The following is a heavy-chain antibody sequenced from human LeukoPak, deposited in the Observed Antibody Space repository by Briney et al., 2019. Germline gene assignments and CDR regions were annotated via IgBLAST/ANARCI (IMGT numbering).Heavy chain of an antibody. Sequence: SVKVSCKASGGTFSSYAISWVRQAPGQGLEWMGGIIPIFGTANYAQKFQGRVTITTDESTSTAYMELSSLRSEDTAVYYCARENREDNCNDGAFDIWGQGTMVTVSS. CDR1: GGTFSSYA. D-gene: IGHD1-1*01. J-gene: IGHJ3*02. V-gene: IGHV1-69*05. CDR3: ARENREDNCNDGAFDI. CDR2: IIPIFGTA.